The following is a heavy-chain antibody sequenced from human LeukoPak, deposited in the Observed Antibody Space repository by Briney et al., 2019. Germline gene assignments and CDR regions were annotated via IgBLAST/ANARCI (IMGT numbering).Heavy chain of an antibody. Sequence: KASETLSLTCTVSGGSISSGGYYWSWIRQHPWKGLEWIGYIYYSGSTYYNPSLKSRVTISVDTSKNQFSLKLSSVTAADTAVYYCARDYGDYAAFDIWGQGTMATVSS. CDR2: IYYSGST. J-gene: IGHJ3*02. V-gene: IGHV4-31*03. CDR3: ARDYGDYAAFDI. D-gene: IGHD4-17*01. CDR1: GGSISSGGYY.